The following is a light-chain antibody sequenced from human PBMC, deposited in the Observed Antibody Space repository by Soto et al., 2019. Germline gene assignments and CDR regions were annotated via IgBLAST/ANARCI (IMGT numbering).Light chain of an antibody. CDR1: QSVSSD. V-gene: IGKV3-11*01. CDR2: DAS. Sequence: VLTQSPAPLSLSPGERAPLPCRASQSVSSDLAWYQQKPGQAPRLLIFDASNRAPGIPPRFTGSGSATDFTLTISSVEPEDFAVYYCQQRSSWLTFGQGTRLDIK. CDR3: QQRSSWLT. J-gene: IGKJ5*01.